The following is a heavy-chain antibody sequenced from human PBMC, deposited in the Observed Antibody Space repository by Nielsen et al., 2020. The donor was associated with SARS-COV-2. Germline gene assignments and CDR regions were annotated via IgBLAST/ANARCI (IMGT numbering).Heavy chain of an antibody. J-gene: IGHJ1*01. V-gene: IGHV3-30*03. D-gene: IGHD6-13*01. CDR1: GFTFSSYG. CDR3: AGDEYSSTWYKH. Sequence: GESLKISCAASGFTFSSYGMHWVRQAAGKGLEWVAGISDDGNDQNYAEFVEGRLTISRDNSKNTLFLEMNSLRAEDTAVYYCAGDEYSSTWYKHWGQGALVTVSS. CDR2: ISDDGNDQ.